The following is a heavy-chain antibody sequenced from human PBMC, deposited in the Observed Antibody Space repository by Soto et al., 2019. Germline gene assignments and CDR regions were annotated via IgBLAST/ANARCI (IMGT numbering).Heavy chain of an antibody. CDR2: IFYSGNT. Sequence: SETLSLTCTVSGGSISIDDYYLNWIRQPPGEGPEWIGYIFYSGNTYYNPSLKSRVTISVDTSKNQFSLSLTSVTATDTAVYYCVTDVTNISPTGHFPVDGHFDSSGQGVMVTVSS. CDR3: VTDVTNISPTGHFPVDGHFDS. D-gene: IGHD3-3*02. CDR1: GGSISIDDYY. J-gene: IGHJ4*02. V-gene: IGHV4-30-4*01.